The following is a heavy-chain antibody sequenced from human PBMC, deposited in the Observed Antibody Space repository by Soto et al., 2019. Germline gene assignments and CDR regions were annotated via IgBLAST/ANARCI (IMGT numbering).Heavy chain of an antibody. CDR3: AKVNGDDYWYFDL. Sequence: EVQLLESRGGLVQPGGSLRLSCAASGFTFSSYAMSWVRQAPGKGLEWVSAISGSGGSTYYADSVKGRFTISRDNSKNTLYLQMNSLRAEDTAVYYCAKVNGDDYWYFDLWGRGTLVTVSS. V-gene: IGHV3-23*01. J-gene: IGHJ2*01. D-gene: IGHD4-17*01. CDR1: GFTFSSYA. CDR2: ISGSGGST.